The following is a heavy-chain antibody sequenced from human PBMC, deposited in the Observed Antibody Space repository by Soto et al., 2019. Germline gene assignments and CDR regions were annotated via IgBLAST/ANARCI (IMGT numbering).Heavy chain of an antibody. D-gene: IGHD2-2*02. CDR1: GGSFSGYY. CDR3: ARPKPKYCSSTSCYTIWFDP. CDR2: INHSGST. V-gene: IGHV4-34*01. J-gene: IGHJ5*02. Sequence: PSETLSLTCAVYGGSFSGYYWSWIRQPPGKGLEWIGEINHSGSTNYNPSHKSRVTISVDTSKNQFSLKLSSVTAADTAVYYCARPKPKYCSSTSCYTIWFDPWGQGTLVTVSS.